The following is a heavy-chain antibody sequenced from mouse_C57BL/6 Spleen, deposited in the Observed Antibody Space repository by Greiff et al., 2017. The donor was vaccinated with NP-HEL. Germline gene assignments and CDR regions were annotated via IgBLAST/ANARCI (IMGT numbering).Heavy chain of an antibody. J-gene: IGHJ2*01. V-gene: IGHV5-4*03. CDR2: ISDGGSYT. CDR3: ARANWVFDY. CDR1: GFTFSSYA. D-gene: IGHD4-1*01. Sequence: EVMLVESGGGLVKPGGSLKLSCAASGFTFSSYAMSWVRQTPEKRLEWVATISDGGSYTYYPDNVKGRFTISRDNAKNNLYLQMSHLKSEDTAMYYCARANWVFDYWGQGTTLTGSS.